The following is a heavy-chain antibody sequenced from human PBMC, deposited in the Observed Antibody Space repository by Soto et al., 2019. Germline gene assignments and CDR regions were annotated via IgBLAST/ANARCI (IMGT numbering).Heavy chain of an antibody. D-gene: IGHD6-19*01. CDR1: GFIFSNFG. Sequence: QVQLVESGGGVVQPGRSLRLSCAASGFIFSNFGMHWVRQAPGKGLEWAAVIWYDGSNEYYADSVKGRFTISKDNSKNMLYLQMNSLRAEDTAVYYCARDDIPGITVATYGLDVWGQGTTVTVSS. J-gene: IGHJ6*02. CDR2: IWYDGSNE. CDR3: ARDDIPGITVATYGLDV. V-gene: IGHV3-33*01.